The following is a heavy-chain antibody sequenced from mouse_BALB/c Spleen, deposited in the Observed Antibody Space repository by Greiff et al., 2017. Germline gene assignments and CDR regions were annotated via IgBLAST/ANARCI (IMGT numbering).Heavy chain of an antibody. CDR2: IRSKSNNYAT. Sequence: GGGLVQPKGSLKLSCAASGFTFNTNAMNWVRQAPGKGLEWVARIRSKSNNYATYYADSVKDRFTISRDDSQSMLYLQMNNLKTEDTAMYYCVGPSWFAYWGQGTLVTVSA. J-gene: IGHJ3*01. CDR1: GFTFNTNA. V-gene: IGHV10S3*01. CDR3: VGPSWFAY.